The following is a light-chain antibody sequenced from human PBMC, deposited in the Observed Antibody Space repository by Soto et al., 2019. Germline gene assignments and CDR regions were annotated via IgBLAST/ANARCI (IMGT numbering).Light chain of an antibody. CDR2: AAS. Sequence: EIVLPQSPATLSVSPGERATLSCRASQSVTNNSAWYQQRPGQSPRLIIYAASSRATGIPARFSGSGSGTEFTLTISSLQSEDFAVYYCQQYNNWPPWTFGQGTRVDIK. V-gene: IGKV3-15*01. CDR3: QQYNNWPPWT. J-gene: IGKJ1*01. CDR1: QSVTNN.